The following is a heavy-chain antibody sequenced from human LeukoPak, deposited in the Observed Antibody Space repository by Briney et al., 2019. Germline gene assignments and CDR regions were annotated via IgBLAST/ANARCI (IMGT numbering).Heavy chain of an antibody. CDR1: GYTFTDYD. CDR3: AKPRYGDYEGSFALDV. CDR2: MNPNSDNT. J-gene: IGHJ3*01. D-gene: IGHD4-17*01. V-gene: IGHV1-8*01. Sequence: GASVKVSCKASGYTFTDYDIHWVRQAPGQGLEWMGWMNPNSDNTGPAQKFQGRLNMTRNTSINTAYMELSSLTSEDTAVYYCAKPRYGDYEGSFALDVWGQGAMVTISS.